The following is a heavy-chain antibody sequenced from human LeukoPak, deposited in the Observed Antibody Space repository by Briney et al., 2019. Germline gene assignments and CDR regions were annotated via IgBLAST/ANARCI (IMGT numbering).Heavy chain of an antibody. V-gene: IGHV3-21*06. CDR2: INTDSTYI. J-gene: IGHJ4*02. CDR1: GFTFSSYS. Sequence: PGGSLRLSCAASGFTFSSYSMNWVRQAPGKSLEWVASINTDSTYIYYADSMKGRFTISRDNAKNSLYLQMNSLRAEDTAVYYCARGFFYGDPFFDYWGQGSLVTVSS. CDR3: ARGFFYGDPFFDY. D-gene: IGHD2/OR15-2a*01.